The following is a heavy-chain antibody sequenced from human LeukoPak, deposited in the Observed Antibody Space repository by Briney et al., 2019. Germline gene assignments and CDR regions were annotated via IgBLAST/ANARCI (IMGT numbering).Heavy chain of an antibody. D-gene: IGHD6-6*01. CDR2: ISSSSSYI. CDR1: GFTFSSYS. V-gene: IGHV3-21*01. J-gene: IGHJ3*02. Sequence: PGGSLRLSCAASGFTFSSYSMNWVRQAPGKGLEWVSSISSSSSYIYYADSVKGRFTISRDNAKNSLYLQMNSLRAEDTAVYYCATSWYSSSWAFDIWGQGTMVTVSS. CDR3: ATSWYSSSWAFDI.